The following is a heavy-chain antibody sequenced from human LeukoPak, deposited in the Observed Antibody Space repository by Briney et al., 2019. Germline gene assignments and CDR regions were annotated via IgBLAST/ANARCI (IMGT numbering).Heavy chain of an antibody. D-gene: IGHD6-19*01. CDR3: ARGRNSGWYYDS. CDR2: IKQDGSER. J-gene: IGHJ5*02. V-gene: IGHV3-7*05. Sequence: GGTLRLSCAVSGFTFRSYWMTWVRQAPGKGLEWVANIKQDGSERDYVDSVKGRFTISRDNAKNSLYLQMNSLRAEDTAVYYCARGRNSGWYYDSWGQGTLVTVSS. CDR1: GFTFRSYW.